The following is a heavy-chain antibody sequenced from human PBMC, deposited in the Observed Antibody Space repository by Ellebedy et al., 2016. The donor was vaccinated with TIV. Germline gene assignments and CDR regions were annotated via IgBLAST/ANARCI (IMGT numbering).Heavy chain of an antibody. D-gene: IGHD4-17*01. CDR1: GVSFRSYW. J-gene: IGHJ3*02. CDR2: MRQDGGDK. Sequence: GESLKISCVGSGVSFRSYWMSWVRQAPGKGLEWVANMRQDGGDKYYVDAVRGRFTISRDNARNSLYLQMNSLRADDTAVYYCATDGSYGDYRFPTHAFAIWGQGTEVAVSS. CDR3: ATDGSYGDYRFPTHAFAI. V-gene: IGHV3-7*01.